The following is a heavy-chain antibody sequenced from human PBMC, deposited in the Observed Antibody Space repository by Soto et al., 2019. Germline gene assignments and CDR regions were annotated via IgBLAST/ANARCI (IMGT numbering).Heavy chain of an antibody. D-gene: IGHD5-12*01. J-gene: IGHJ4*02. Sequence: QVQLQESGPGLVKPSQTLSLTCTVSGGSISSGGYYWNWIRQHPGKGLEWIGYIYNSGSTYYNPSLMSRVIISVDTANNQFPLKVSSVTAADTAVYYCARGGNDYYFDYWGQGTLVTVSS. V-gene: IGHV4-31*03. CDR1: GGSISSGGYY. CDR3: ARGGNDYYFDY. CDR2: IYNSGST.